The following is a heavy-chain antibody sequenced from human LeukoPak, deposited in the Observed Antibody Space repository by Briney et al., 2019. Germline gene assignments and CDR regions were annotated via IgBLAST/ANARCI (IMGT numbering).Heavy chain of an antibody. V-gene: IGHV4-34*01. CDR2: INHSGST. Sequence: PSETLSLTCAVYGGSFSGYYWSWIRQPPGKGLEWIGEINHSGSTNYNPSLKSRVTISVDTSKNQFSLKLSSVTAADTAVYYCARVPAWSGYANFDYWGQGTLVTVSS. CDR3: ARVPAWSGYANFDY. D-gene: IGHD3-3*01. J-gene: IGHJ4*02. CDR1: GGSFSGYY.